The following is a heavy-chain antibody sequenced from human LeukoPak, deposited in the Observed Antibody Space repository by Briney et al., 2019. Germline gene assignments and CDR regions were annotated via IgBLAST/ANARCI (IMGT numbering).Heavy chain of an antibody. V-gene: IGHV4-59*08. CDR3: ARRGFFDH. CDR1: SGSISPYF. J-gene: IGHJ4*02. D-gene: IGHD6-25*01. Sequence: SETLSLTCTVSSGSISPYFWNWIRQPPGKGLEWIGSIFYTGPTSYNPSLQSRVTISVDTSKNHFSLKLSSVTAADTAAYYCARRGFFDHWGQGILVTVSS. CDR2: IFYTGPT.